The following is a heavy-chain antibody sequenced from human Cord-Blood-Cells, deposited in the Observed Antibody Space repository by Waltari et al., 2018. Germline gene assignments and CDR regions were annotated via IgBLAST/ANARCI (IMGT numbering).Heavy chain of an antibody. CDR2: IKSKTEDGTT. J-gene: IGHJ4*02. CDR1: GFTISNAW. D-gene: IGHD3-9*01. CDR3: TTDPRIKHVLRYFDWLPNY. Sequence: EVQLVESGGGLVKPGGSLRLSCAASGFTISNAWMSWVRQAPGKRLEWVGRIKSKTEDGTTDYAAPVKGRFTISRDDSKNTLYLQMNSLKTEDTAVYYCTTDPRIKHVLRYFDWLPNYWGQGTLVTVSS. V-gene: IGHV3-15*01.